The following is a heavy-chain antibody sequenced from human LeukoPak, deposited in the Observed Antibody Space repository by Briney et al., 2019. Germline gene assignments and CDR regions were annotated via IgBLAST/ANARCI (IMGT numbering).Heavy chain of an antibody. V-gene: IGHV1-69*13. CDR3: GSQTQYSSSWYGVLFDY. D-gene: IGHD6-13*01. Sequence: SVKVSCKASGGTFSSYAISWARQAPGQGLEWMGGIIPIFGTANYAQRFQGRVTITADESTSTAYMELSSLRSEDTAVYYCGSQTQYSSSWYGVLFDYWGQGTLVTVSS. CDR2: IIPIFGTA. J-gene: IGHJ4*02. CDR1: GGTFSSYA.